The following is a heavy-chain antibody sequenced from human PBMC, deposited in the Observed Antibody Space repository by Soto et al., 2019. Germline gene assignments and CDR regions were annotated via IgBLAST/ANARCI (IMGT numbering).Heavy chain of an antibody. Sequence: QVQLQESGPGLVKPSETLSLTCTVSGVSVSSNSYYWTWIRQPPGKGLEWIGHNYYSGATNYNPSLKSRVTISIDTSKNQFSLKVNSVSASDTAVYYCARSRGLDVSDIWGQGTMVTVSS. D-gene: IGHD3-10*01. V-gene: IGHV4-61*01. CDR2: NYYSGAT. J-gene: IGHJ3*02. CDR1: GVSVSSNSYY. CDR3: ARSRGLDVSDI.